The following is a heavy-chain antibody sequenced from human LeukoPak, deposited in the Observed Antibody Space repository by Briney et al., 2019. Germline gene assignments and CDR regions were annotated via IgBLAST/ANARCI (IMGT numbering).Heavy chain of an antibody. Sequence: SETLSLTCTVSGGSISSSSYYWGWIRQPPGKELQWIASVYYSGRTNYSPSLKSRVTISVDTSEKQFSLQLNSVTAADTAVYYCARESHSSGYVGGFDYWGQGTLVTVSS. J-gene: IGHJ4*02. V-gene: IGHV4-39*07. CDR1: GGSISSSSYY. CDR2: VYYSGRT. CDR3: ARESHSSGYVGGFDY. D-gene: IGHD6-19*01.